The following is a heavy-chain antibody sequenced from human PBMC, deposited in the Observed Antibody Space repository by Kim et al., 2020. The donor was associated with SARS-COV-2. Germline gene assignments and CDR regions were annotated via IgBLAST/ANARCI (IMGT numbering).Heavy chain of an antibody. Sequence: KSRRTINPDTSKNQFSLQMNSVTPEDTAVYYCARADIVVVPAAMFGYFDYWGQGTLVTVSS. CDR3: ARADIVVVPAAMFGYFDY. D-gene: IGHD2-2*01. V-gene: IGHV6-1*01. J-gene: IGHJ4*02.